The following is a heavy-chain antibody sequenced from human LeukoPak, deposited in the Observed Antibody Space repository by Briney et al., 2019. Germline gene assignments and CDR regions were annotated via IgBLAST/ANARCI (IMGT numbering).Heavy chain of an antibody. D-gene: IGHD2-21*02. Sequence: ASVKVSCKASGYTFTSYGISWVRQAPGQGREWRGWISAYNRNTNYAQKLQRRVTMTTDTSTSTAYMELRSLTSDDTAVYYCATAHIVVVTATPSLHYWGQGTLVTVSP. CDR3: ATAHIVVVTATPSLHY. CDR1: GYTFTSYG. V-gene: IGHV1-18*01. CDR2: ISAYNRNT. J-gene: IGHJ4*02.